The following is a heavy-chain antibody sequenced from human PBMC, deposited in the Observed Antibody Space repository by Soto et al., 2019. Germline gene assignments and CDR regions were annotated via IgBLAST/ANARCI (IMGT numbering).Heavy chain of an antibody. CDR2: INSGGSA. D-gene: IGHD2-15*01. CDR3: AKLAGSSCSQAIDY. CDR1: GFTFSSNA. V-gene: IGHV3-23*01. J-gene: IGHJ4*02. Sequence: GGSLRLSCAASGFTFSSNAMSWVRQAPGKGLEWVSVINSGGSAYYAGSVKGRFTISRDNSNDTLYLQMNSLRAEDTAVYHCAKLAGSSCSQAIDYWGQGTLVTVSS.